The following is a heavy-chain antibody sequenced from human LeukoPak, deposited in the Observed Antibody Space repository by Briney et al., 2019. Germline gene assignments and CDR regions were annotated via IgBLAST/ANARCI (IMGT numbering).Heavy chain of an antibody. J-gene: IGHJ4*02. D-gene: IGHD3-10*02. Sequence: PSETLSLTCAVSGDSISSGGYSWSWIRQPPGKGLEWIGYIYHSGSTYYNPSLMSRVTVSVDRSKNQFSLKLSSVTAADTAVYYCARNHPQYYYVFDYWGQGTLVTVSS. CDR2: IYHSGST. V-gene: IGHV4-30-2*02. CDR3: ARNHPQYYYVFDY. CDR1: GDSISSGGYS.